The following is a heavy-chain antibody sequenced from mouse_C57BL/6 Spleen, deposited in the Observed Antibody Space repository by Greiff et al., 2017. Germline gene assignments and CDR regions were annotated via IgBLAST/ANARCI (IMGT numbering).Heavy chain of an antibody. D-gene: IGHD2-1*01. CDR2: ISSGSSTI. V-gene: IGHV5-17*01. CDR3: ARGHGNPYYYAMDY. CDR1: GFTFSDYG. Sequence: EVMLVESGGGLVKPGGSLKLSCAASGFTFSDYGMHWVRQAPEKGLEWVAYISSGSSTIYYADTVKGRFTISRDNAKNTLFLQMTSLRSEDTAMYYCARGHGNPYYYAMDYWGQGTSVTVSS. J-gene: IGHJ4*01.